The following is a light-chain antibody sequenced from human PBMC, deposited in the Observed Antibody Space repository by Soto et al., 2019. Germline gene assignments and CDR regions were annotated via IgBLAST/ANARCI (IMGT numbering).Light chain of an antibody. J-gene: IGKJ3*01. Sequence: DIPMTQSPSSLSASVGDRVTITCRASQGIDHSLAWYQLKPGKVPNLLIYSASTLQSGVPSRFSGSGSGTDFTLTITSLQPEDVATYYCQEHYSGPPVAFGPGTKVDV. V-gene: IGKV1-27*01. CDR2: SAS. CDR1: QGIDHS. CDR3: QEHYSGPPVA.